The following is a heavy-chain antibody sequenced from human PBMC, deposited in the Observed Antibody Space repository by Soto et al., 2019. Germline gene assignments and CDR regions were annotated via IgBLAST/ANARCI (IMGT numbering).Heavy chain of an antibody. CDR3: VKFRGRAYPYYYMDV. Sequence: DVQLLESGGGLVQRGGSLRLSCAASGFTFSTYGMTWVRQAPGKGLEWVSYGGSGGSTYYAASVQGRFTISRDNSKNTLYLQMNSLRAEDTAVYYCVKFRGRAYPYYYMDVWGNGTTVTVSS. D-gene: IGHD3-16*01. CDR2: YGGSGGST. V-gene: IGHV3-23*01. J-gene: IGHJ6*03. CDR1: GFTFSTYG.